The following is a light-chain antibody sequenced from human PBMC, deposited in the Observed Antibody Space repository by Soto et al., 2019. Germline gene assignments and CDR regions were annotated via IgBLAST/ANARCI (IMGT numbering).Light chain of an antibody. CDR2: AAS. J-gene: IGKJ2*01. CDR3: QQLNSYPPYT. V-gene: IGKV1-9*01. CDR1: QGISSF. Sequence: DIQLTQSPSFLSASVGDRVTITCRASQGISSFLAWYQQKPGKAPKLLIYAASTLQTGVPSRFSGSGSGTEFTLTISSLRPEDFAPYYCQQLNSYPPYTFGQGTKLEIK.